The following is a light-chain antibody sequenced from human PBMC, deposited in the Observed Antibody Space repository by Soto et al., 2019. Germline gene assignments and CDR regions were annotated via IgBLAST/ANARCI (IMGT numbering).Light chain of an antibody. J-gene: IGKJ5*01. CDR2: GAS. CDR1: QSFSSRY. Sequence: EIVLTQSPGPLSLSPGERATLSCRASQSFSSRYLAWYQQKPGQAPRLLIYGASSRATGIPDRFSGSGSGTDFTLTISRLEPEDIAELYCQQYGSSHITFGRGTRREIK. CDR3: QQYGSSHIT. V-gene: IGKV3-20*01.